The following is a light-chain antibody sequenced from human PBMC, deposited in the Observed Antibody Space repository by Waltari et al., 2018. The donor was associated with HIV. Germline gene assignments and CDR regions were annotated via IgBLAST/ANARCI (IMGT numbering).Light chain of an antibody. Sequence: IVLTQSPGTLSLSPGERATLSCRASQSVSNRYLAWYQQKPGQAPRLLIHGASRRATGIPDRFSGSGFGTDFTLTISSLQSEDFAVYYCQQYHNWPLTFGGGTKVEIK. CDR3: QQYHNWPLT. V-gene: IGKV3-20*01. CDR2: GAS. J-gene: IGKJ4*01. CDR1: QSVSNRY.